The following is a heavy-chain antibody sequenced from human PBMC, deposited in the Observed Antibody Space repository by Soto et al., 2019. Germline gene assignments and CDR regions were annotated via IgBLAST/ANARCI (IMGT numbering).Heavy chain of an antibody. CDR3: ARGRVVRSAYNWNDRGWFDP. CDR2: INPNSGGT. J-gene: IGHJ5*02. D-gene: IGHD1-20*01. CDR1: GYTFTGYY. Sequence: ASVKVSCKASGYTFTGYYMHWVRQAPGQGLEWMGWINPNSGGTNYAQKFQGRVTMTRDTSISTAYMELSRLRSDDTAVYYCARGRVVRSAYNWNDRGWFDPWGQGTLVTVSS. V-gene: IGHV1-2*02.